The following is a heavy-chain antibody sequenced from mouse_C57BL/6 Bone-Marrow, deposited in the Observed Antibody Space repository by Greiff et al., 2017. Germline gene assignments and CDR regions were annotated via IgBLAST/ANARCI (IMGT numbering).Heavy chain of an antibody. Sequence: QVQLQQPGAELVMPGASVKLSCKASGYTFTSYWMHWVKQRPGQGLEWIGEIDPSDSYTNYNQKFKGKSTFTVDKSSSTAYMQLSSLTSEDSAVYYCARESRQLRPYYFDYWGQGTTLTVSS. CDR2: IDPSDSYT. J-gene: IGHJ2*01. D-gene: IGHD3-2*02. V-gene: IGHV1-69*01. CDR1: GYTFTSYW. CDR3: ARESRQLRPYYFDY.